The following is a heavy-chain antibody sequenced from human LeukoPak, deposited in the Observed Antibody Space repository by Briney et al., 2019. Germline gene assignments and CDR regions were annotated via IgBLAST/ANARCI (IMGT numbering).Heavy chain of an antibody. CDR2: ICYSGST. D-gene: IGHD6-6*01. CDR1: GGSISSSSYY. Sequence: PSETLSLTCTVSGGSISSSSYYWGWIRQPPGKGLEWIGSICYSGSTYYNPSLKSRVTISVDTSKNQFSLKLSSVTAADTAVYYCAIGGDSSSSSIDYWGQGTLVTVSS. J-gene: IGHJ4*02. CDR3: AIGGDSSSSSIDY. V-gene: IGHV4-39*01.